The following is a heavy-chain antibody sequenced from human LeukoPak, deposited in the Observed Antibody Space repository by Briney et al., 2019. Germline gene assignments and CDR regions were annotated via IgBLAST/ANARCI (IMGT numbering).Heavy chain of an antibody. CDR1: GFTFTNYA. V-gene: IGHV3-23*01. CDR2: ITDSGAGT. Sequence: GGSLRLSCATSGFTFTNYAMNWVRQAPGQGLEWVSAITDSGAGTYYADSVKGRFTISRDNSKNTLYLQMNSLRAEDTAVYYCASRIVGAPGPFDYWGQGTLVTVSS. D-gene: IGHD1-26*01. J-gene: IGHJ4*02. CDR3: ASRIVGAPGPFDY.